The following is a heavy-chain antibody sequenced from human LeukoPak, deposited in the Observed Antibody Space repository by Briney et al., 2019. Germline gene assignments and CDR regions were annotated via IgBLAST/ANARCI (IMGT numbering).Heavy chain of an antibody. V-gene: IGHV3-23*01. CDR1: GFTFSSYG. CDR2: ISGSGGST. Sequence: GGSLRLSCAASGFTFSSYGMSWVRQAPGKGLEWVSGISGSGGSTYYADSVKGRLTISRDNSKNTLYLQMNSLRAEDTAVYHCARGQWELPNWFGPWGQGTLVTVSS. CDR3: ARGQWELPNWFGP. J-gene: IGHJ5*02. D-gene: IGHD1-26*01.